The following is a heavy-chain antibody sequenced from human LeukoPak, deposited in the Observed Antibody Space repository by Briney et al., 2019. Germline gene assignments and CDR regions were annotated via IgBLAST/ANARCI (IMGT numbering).Heavy chain of an antibody. D-gene: IGHD3-16*01. V-gene: IGHV4-59*01. CDR1: GGSISSYY. CDR2: IYYSGST. Sequence: PSETLSLTCTVSGGSISSYYWSWIRQPLGKGLEWIGYIYYSGSTSYNPSLKSRVTISVDTSKNQFSLKLSSVTAADTAVYYCARGKGGWHYWGQGTLVTVSS. CDR3: ARGKGGWHY. J-gene: IGHJ4*02.